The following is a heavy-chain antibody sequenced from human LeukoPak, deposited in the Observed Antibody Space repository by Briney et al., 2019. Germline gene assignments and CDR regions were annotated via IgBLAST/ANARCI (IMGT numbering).Heavy chain of an antibody. D-gene: IGHD7-27*01. V-gene: IGHV6-1*01. CDR1: GDSVSYNVAA. CDR2: TLYRSQWSS. CDR3: ARDGDGFVSFDI. J-gene: IGHJ3*02. Sequence: SQTLSLTCAISGDSVSYNVAAWNWIRQSPSRGLEWLGRTLYRSQWSSEYAESVKSRITINPDTSKNQFTLQLKSVTPGDTAVYYCARDGDGFVSFDIWGQGTMVTVSS.